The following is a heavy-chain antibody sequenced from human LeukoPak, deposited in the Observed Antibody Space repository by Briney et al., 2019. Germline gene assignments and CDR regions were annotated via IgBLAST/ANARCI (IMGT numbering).Heavy chain of an antibody. CDR1: GFTFSSYS. Sequence: GGSLRLSCAASGFTFSSYSMSWVRQAPGEGLESVSSISSSSSYIYYADSVKGRFTISRDNAKNSLYLQMNSLRAEDTAVYYCARSHLPYYYYMDVWGKGTTVTVSS. V-gene: IGHV3-21*01. CDR2: ISSSSSYI. CDR3: ARSHLPYYYYMDV. J-gene: IGHJ6*03.